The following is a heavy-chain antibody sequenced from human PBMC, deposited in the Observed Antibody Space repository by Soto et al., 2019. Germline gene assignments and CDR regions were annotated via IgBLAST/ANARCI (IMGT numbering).Heavy chain of an antibody. CDR3: ARDIFWEGAGQSNGLDP. CDR1: GYTFTSYG. V-gene: IGHV1-18*03. J-gene: IGHJ5*02. Sequence: QVQLVQSGAEVKRPGASVKVSCKASGYTFTSYGISWVRQAPGQGLEWMGWINVYNGNTNDAQKFQGRVTMTTDTSTSTAYMELMSLTSTDMAVYYSARDIFWEGAGQSNGLDPWGQGTLVTVSS. D-gene: IGHD3-10*02. CDR2: INVYNGNT.